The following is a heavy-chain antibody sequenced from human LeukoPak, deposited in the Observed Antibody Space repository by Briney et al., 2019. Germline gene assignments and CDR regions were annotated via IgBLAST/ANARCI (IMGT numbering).Heavy chain of an antibody. CDR3: ARNKKGDRYTYGHDY. CDR1: GFTFSSYE. J-gene: IGHJ4*02. V-gene: IGHV3-48*03. D-gene: IGHD5-18*01. Sequence: GGSLRLSCAASGFTFSSYEMNWVRQAPGKGLEWVSYISSSGSTIYYADSVKGRFTISRDNAKNSLYLQMNSLRAEDTAVYYCARNKKGDRYTYGHDYWGQGTLVTVSS. CDR2: ISSSGSTI.